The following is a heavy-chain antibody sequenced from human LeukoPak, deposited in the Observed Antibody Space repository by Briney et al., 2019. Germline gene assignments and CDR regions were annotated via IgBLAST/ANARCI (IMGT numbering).Heavy chain of an antibody. D-gene: IGHD5-24*01. CDR1: GYTFTSYY. CDR3: AKDGSHRRLQYYYYYMDV. Sequence: ASVKVSCKASGYTFTSYYMRWVRQAPGQGLEWMGIINPSGGSTSYAQKFQGRVTMTRDMSTSTVYMELSSLRSEDTAVYYCAKDGSHRRLQYYYYYMDVWGKGTTVTVS. J-gene: IGHJ6*03. V-gene: IGHV1-46*01. CDR2: INPSGGST.